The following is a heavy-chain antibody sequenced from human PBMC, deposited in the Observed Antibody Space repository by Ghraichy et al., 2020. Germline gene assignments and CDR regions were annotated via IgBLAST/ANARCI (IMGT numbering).Heavy chain of an antibody. CDR2: KYFSESP. J-gene: IGHJ4*02. CDR3: ARVISGGQIAFDS. V-gene: IGHV4-30-4*01. CDR1: GGSISSGDYY. D-gene: IGHD1-26*01. Sequence: SQTLSLTCTVSGGSISSGDYYWSWIRQPHGKGLEWIGYKYFSESPYYNPSLMSRATISIDTSRNQLSLTLNSVTAADTAVYFCARVISGGQIAFDSWGQGTLVTVSS.